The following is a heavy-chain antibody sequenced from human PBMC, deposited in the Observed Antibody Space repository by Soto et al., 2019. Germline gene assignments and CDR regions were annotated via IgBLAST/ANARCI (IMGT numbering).Heavy chain of an antibody. D-gene: IGHD3-22*01. CDR1: GFTFSSYG. J-gene: IGHJ4*02. Sequence: QPGGSLRLSCAASGFTFSSYGMHWVRQAPGKGLEWVALISYDGSNKYYADSVKGRFTISRDNSKNTLDLQMNSLRAEDTAVYYCAKSPGMYYYDSSGYYHYDYWGQGT. V-gene: IGHV3-30*18. CDR3: AKSPGMYYYDSSGYYHYDY. CDR2: ISYDGSNK.